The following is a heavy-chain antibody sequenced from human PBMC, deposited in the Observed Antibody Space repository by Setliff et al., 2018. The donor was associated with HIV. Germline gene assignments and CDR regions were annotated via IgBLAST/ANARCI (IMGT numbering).Heavy chain of an antibody. CDR2: IYYTGTT. CDR3: ARDTDYDNSWGYFDP. CDR1: GGSITSGSYY. D-gene: IGHD3-22*01. V-gene: IGHV4-39*07. J-gene: IGHJ4*02. Sequence: SETLSLTCTVSGGSITSGSYYWGWIRQPPGKGLEWIGSIYYTGTTYYNPSLENRVTMSVDTSKNQVSLKLTSVTAADTAVYYCARDTDYDNSWGYFDPWGQGTLVTVSS.